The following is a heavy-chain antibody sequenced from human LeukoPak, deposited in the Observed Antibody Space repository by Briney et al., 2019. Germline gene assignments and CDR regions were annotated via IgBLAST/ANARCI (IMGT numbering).Heavy chain of an antibody. CDR3: ARGDDYGAQFDY. D-gene: IGHD4-17*01. Sequence: GGPLRLSCAASGFTFSDHYMEWVRQAPGKGLEWVGRIRMKGNGYSTEYAASVKGRFTISRDDSRNSLYLQMNSLKIEDTAVYYCARGDDYGAQFDYWGQGTLVTVSS. CDR2: IRMKGNGYST. J-gene: IGHJ4*02. CDR1: GFTFSDHY. V-gene: IGHV3-72*01.